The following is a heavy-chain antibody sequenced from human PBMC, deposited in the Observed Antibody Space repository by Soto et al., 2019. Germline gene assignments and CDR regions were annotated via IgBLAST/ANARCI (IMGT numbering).Heavy chain of an antibody. CDR3: ARGSGSYFSSLGYDY. J-gene: IGHJ4*02. Sequence: QVQLVQSGAEVKKPGASVKDSCKASGYTFTSYAMHWVRQSPGQRLEWMGWINAGNGNTKYSQKFQGRVTITRDTSASTDYMELSSLRSEDTAVYYCARGSGSYFSSLGYDYWGQGTLVTVSS. CDR1: GYTFTSYA. D-gene: IGHD1-26*01. V-gene: IGHV1-3*01. CDR2: INAGNGNT.